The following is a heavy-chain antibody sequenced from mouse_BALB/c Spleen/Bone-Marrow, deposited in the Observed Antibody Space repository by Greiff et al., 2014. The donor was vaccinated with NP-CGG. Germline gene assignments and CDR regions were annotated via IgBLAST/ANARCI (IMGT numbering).Heavy chain of an antibody. CDR1: GFNIKDTY. D-gene: IGHD2-14*01. CDR3: ARKSYRYDGESAMDY. CDR2: IDPANGNT. J-gene: IGHJ4*01. V-gene: IGHV14-3*02. Sequence: EVQLVESGAELVKPGASVKLSCTASGFNIKDTYMHWVKQRPEQGLEWIGRIDPANGNTKYDPKFQGKATITADTSSNTAYLQLSSLTSEDTAVYYCARKSYRYDGESAMDYWGQGTSVTVSS.